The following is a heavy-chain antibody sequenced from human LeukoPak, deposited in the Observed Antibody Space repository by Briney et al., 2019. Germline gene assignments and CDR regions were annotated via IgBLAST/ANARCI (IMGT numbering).Heavy chain of an antibody. CDR2: INPKSGDT. J-gene: IGHJ4*02. D-gene: IGHD1-26*01. CDR3: AIDGEFSGSDDFDY. V-gene: IGHV1-2*02. CDR1: GYTCSDYY. Sequence: ASVKVSCKASGYTCSDYYMHWVRQAPGQGPEWMGWINPKSGDTKHAQKFQGRVTMTRDTSISTAYMELSSVRSDDTAVYYCAIDGEFSGSDDFDYWGQGTLVTVSS.